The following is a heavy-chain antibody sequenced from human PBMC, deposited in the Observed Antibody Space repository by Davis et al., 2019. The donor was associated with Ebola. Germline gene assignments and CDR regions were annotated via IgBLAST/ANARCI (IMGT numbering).Heavy chain of an antibody. CDR2: ISYDGSNK. V-gene: IGHV3-30-3*01. CDR3: ARGATIFGVAIADY. Sequence: PGGSLRLSCAASGFTFSSYAMHWVRQAPGKGLEWVAVISYDGSNKYYADSVKGRFTISRDNAKNSLYLQMNSLRAEDTAVYYCARGATIFGVAIADYWGQGTLVTVSS. J-gene: IGHJ4*02. D-gene: IGHD3-3*01. CDR1: GFTFSSYA.